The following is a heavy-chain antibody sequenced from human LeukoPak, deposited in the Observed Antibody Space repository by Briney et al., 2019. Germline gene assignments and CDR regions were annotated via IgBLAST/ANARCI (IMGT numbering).Heavy chain of an antibody. CDR2: IIPIFGTA. D-gene: IGHD3-22*01. V-gene: IGHV1-69*01. Sequence: SVKVSCKASGGTFSSYAISWVRQAPGQGLEWMGGIIPIFGTANYAQKFQGRVTITADESTSTAYMELSSLRSEDTAVYCCARGASLLHYYDSSGYPNYFDYWGQGTLVTVSS. CDR3: ARGASLLHYYDSSGYPNYFDY. CDR1: GGTFSSYA. J-gene: IGHJ4*02.